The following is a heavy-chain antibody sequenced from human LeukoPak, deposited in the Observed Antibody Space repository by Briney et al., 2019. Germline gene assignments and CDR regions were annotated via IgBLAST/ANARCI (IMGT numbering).Heavy chain of an antibody. Sequence: TGGSLRLSCAASGFTFSDYYMSWIRQAPGKGMEWISYISSGSSTIYYADSVKGRFTISRDNSKKSAYLQMNSLRAEDTAVYYCARDHSSGWSLYYFDYWGQGTLVTVSS. J-gene: IGHJ4*02. CDR2: ISSGSSTI. CDR3: ARDHSSGWSLYYFDY. CDR1: GFTFSDYY. D-gene: IGHD6-19*01. V-gene: IGHV3-11*04.